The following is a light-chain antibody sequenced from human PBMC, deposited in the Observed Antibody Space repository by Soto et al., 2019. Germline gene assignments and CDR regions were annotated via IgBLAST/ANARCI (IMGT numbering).Light chain of an antibody. Sequence: DIEMTQSPSSLSASVGDRVTITCLASQSISMWLAWYQQKPGKAPKLLIYDASTLQSGVPSRFSGSGSGTEFTLTISSLEPDAFATYYCQQYDTYPWTFGQGTKVDI. J-gene: IGKJ1*01. CDR1: QSISMW. CDR2: DAS. V-gene: IGKV1-5*01. CDR3: QQYDTYPWT.